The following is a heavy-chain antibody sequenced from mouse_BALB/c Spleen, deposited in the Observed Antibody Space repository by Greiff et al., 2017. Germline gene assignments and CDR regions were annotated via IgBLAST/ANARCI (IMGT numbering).Heavy chain of an antibody. Sequence: EVKLMESGGGLVKPGGSLKLSCAASGFTFSSYAMSWVRQSPEKRLEWVAEISSGGSYTYYPDTVTGRFTISRDNAKNTLYLEMSSLRSEDTAMYYCARDYGNYEAMDYWGQGTSVTVSA. CDR3: ARDYGNYEAMDY. V-gene: IGHV5-9-4*01. J-gene: IGHJ4*01. CDR2: ISSGGSYT. CDR1: GFTFSSYA. D-gene: IGHD2-1*01.